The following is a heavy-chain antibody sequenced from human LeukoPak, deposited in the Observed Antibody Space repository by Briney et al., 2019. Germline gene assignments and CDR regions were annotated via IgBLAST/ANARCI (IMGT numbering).Heavy chain of an antibody. D-gene: IGHD4-23*01. J-gene: IGHJ4*02. CDR3: ARQTTVATDC. CDR1: GFTFSSHG. V-gene: IGHV3-33*01. Sequence: PGGSLRLSCAASGFTFSSHGMHWVRQAPGKGLEWVALIWFDGSNKYYADSVKGRFTISRDNSNNTLYLQMNSLRVEDTAVYYCARQTTVATDCWGQGTLVTVSS. CDR2: IWFDGSNK.